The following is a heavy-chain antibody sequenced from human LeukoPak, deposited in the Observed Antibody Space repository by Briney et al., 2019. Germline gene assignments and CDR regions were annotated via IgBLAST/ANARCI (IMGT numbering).Heavy chain of an antibody. Sequence: GGSLRLSCAASGFTFSSYSMNWVRQTPGKGLEWVSSISSSSSYIYYADSVKGRFTISRDNAKNSLFLQMNSLRAEDTAVYYCASSDGYNAKWGQGTLVTVSS. J-gene: IGHJ4*02. D-gene: IGHD5-24*01. CDR2: ISSSSSYI. CDR1: GFTFSSYS. V-gene: IGHV3-21*04. CDR3: ASSDGYNAK.